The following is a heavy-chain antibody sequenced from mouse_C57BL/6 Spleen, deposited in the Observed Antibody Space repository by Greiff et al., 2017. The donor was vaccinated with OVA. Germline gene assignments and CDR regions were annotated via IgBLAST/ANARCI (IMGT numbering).Heavy chain of an antibody. CDR3: ARRVRGYYGNYDY. J-gene: IGHJ2*01. CDR2: INPNNGGT. V-gene: IGHV1-18*01. D-gene: IGHD2-1*01. Sequence: VQLKQSGPELVKPGASVKIPCKASGYTFTDYNMDWVKQSHGKSLEWIGDINPNNGGTIYNQKFKGKATLTVDKSSSTAYMELRSLTSEDTAVYYCARRVRGYYGNYDYWGQGTTLTVSS. CDR1: GYTFTDYN.